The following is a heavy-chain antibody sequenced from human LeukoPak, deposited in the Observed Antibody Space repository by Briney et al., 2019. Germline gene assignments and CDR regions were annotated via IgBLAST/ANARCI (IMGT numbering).Heavy chain of an antibody. D-gene: IGHD2-2*01. Sequence: PGRSLRLSCAASGFTFSSYGVLWVRQAPGKGLEWVAVIWYDGSNKYYADSVKGRFTISRDNSKNTLYLQMNSLRAEDTAVYYCAKEGDIVVVPAAIGGYFDYWGQGTLVTVSS. V-gene: IGHV3-33*06. CDR3: AKEGDIVVVPAAIGGYFDY. CDR2: IWYDGSNK. CDR1: GFTFSSYG. J-gene: IGHJ4*02.